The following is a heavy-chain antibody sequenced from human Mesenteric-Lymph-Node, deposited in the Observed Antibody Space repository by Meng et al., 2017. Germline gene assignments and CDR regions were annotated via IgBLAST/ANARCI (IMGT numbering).Heavy chain of an antibody. CDR1: GYTFTSYG. D-gene: IGHD3-16*02. J-gene: IGHJ2*01. V-gene: IGHV1-18*01. CDR2: ISAYNGNT. Sequence: ASVKVSCKASGYTFTSYGISWVRQAPGQGLEWIGWISAYNGNTNYAQKLQGRVTMTTDTSTSTAYMELRSLRSDDTAVYYCARPALYWESLYFDLWGRGTLVTVSS. CDR3: ARPALYWESLYFDL.